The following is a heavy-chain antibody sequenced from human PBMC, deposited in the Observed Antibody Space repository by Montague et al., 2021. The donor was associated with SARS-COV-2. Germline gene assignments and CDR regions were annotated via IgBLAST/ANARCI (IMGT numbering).Heavy chain of an antibody. V-gene: IGHV6-1*01. CDR2: TYCRSEWYN. D-gene: IGHD2-2*01. Sequence: CAISGDSVSSNIATWNWIRQSPSRGLEWLGRTYCRSEWYNDYAESVKSRITIDPDTSKHQFSLHLNSVTPEDTAVYYCARIPVGSKYYFDFWGQGTLVTVSS. J-gene: IGHJ4*02. CDR3: ARIPVGSKYYFDF. CDR1: GDSVSSNIAT.